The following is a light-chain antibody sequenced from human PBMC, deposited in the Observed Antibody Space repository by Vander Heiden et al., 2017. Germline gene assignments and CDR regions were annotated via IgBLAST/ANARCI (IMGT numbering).Light chain of an antibody. V-gene: IGLV2-23*02. CDR2: EVT. CDR1: SSDVGSYNL. Sequence: QSALSQPASVSGSPGQSITISCTGTSSDVGSYNLVSWYQQLPGKAPKLMLYEVTKRPSGVSNRFSGSKSGNTASLTISGLQAEDEADYYCCSRAVSSALYVFGTGTKVTVL. CDR3: CSRAVSSALYV. J-gene: IGLJ1*01.